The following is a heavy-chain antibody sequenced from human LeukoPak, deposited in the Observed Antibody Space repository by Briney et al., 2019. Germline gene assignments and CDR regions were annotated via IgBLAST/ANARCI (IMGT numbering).Heavy chain of an antibody. J-gene: IGHJ5*02. V-gene: IGHV5-51*01. CDR1: GYSFNTYW. D-gene: IGHD6-13*01. Sequence: KPGESLKISCKGSGYSFNTYWIAWVRQMPGKGLEWMGIIYPGDSDTRYSPSFQGQVTISADKSISTAYLQWSSLKASDTAMYYCARHSSSVYNWFDPWGQGTLVTVSS. CDR3: ARHSSSVYNWFDP. CDR2: IYPGDSDT.